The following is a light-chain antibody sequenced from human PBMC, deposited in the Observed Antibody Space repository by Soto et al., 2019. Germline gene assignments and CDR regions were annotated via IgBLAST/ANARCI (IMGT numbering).Light chain of an antibody. CDR2: ETS. CDR3: QQRSNGPPYT. V-gene: IGKV1-9*01. Sequence: IQFTQSPSSLTAHVGDRVTITCRASQGIDSYLAWYQQRPGKVPQLLIYETSTLQSGVSSRFSGSGSGTDFTLTISSLQAEDFAVYYCQQRSNGPPYTFGQGTRLEVK. J-gene: IGKJ5*01. CDR1: QGIDSY.